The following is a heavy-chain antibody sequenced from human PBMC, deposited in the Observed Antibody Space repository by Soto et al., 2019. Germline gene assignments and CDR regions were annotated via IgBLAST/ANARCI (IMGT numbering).Heavy chain of an antibody. CDR1: GYTFTGYY. CDR3: ARGIRARRFYDFWSGYSNRYYFDY. J-gene: IGHJ4*02. Sequence: QVQLVQSGAEVKKPGASVKVSCKVSGYTFTGYYMHWVRQAPGQGLEWMGWINPNSGGTNYAQKFQGWVTMTRDTSISTAYMELSRLRSDDTAVYYCARGIRARRFYDFWSGYSNRYYFDYWGQGTLVTVSS. D-gene: IGHD3-3*01. CDR2: INPNSGGT. V-gene: IGHV1-2*04.